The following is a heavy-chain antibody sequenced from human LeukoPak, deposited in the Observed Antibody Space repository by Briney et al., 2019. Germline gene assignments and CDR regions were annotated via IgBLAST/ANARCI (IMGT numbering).Heavy chain of an antibody. CDR1: GGSISSFY. D-gene: IGHD1-26*01. Sequence: PSETLSLTCTVSGGSISSFYWSWIRQPPGKGLEWIGYIYYSGTTDYNPSLKRRVTISVDPSNNQFSLKVSSVTAADTAVYYCARSSGAYRSFDYWGQGTLVPVSS. CDR3: ARSSGAYRSFDY. J-gene: IGHJ4*02. CDR2: IYYSGTT. V-gene: IGHV4-59*01.